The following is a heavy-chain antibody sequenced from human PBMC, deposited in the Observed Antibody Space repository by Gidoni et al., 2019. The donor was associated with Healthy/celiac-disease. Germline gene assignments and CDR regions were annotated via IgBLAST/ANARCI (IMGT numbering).Heavy chain of an antibody. CDR3: AKDLSRDTGGAGPFDY. Sequence: EVQLVESGGGLVQPGGSLRLSCADSGCTLSSYAMSWVRLARGKGLEGVSAISGSGGSTYDAASVKGRFTISRDNSKNKLYLQRNSLRAEDTAVYYCAKDLSRDTGGAGPFDYWGQGTLVTVSS. V-gene: IGHV3-23*04. J-gene: IGHJ4*02. CDR1: GCTLSSYA. D-gene: IGHD6-19*01. CDR2: ISGSGGST.